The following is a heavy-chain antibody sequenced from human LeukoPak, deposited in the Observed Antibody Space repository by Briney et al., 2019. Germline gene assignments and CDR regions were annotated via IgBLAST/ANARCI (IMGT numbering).Heavy chain of an antibody. CDR3: AKHGDCSSTSCYSGKRAGSFGY. Sequence: GGSLRLSCAASGFTFSSYAMHWVRQAPGKGLEWVAVISYDGSNKYYADSVKGRFTISRDNSKNTLYLQMNSLRAEDTAVYYCAKHGDCSSTSCYSGKRAGSFGYWGQGTPVTVPS. J-gene: IGHJ4*02. CDR1: GFTFSSYA. V-gene: IGHV3-30-3*02. CDR2: ISYDGSNK. D-gene: IGHD2-2*01.